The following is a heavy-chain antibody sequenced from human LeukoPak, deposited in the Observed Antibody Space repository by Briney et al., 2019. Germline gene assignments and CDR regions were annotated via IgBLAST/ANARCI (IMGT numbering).Heavy chain of an antibody. CDR3: ARFGGTFDY. CDR2: ISHDGTT. J-gene: IGHJ4*02. Sequence: PSETLSLTCTVSDYSIGSGYSWGWIRQPPGKGLEWIATISHDGTTFYNPSLKSRVTMTLDTSRNQFSLKLSSVTAADTAVYYCARFGGTFDYWGQGTLVTVSS. D-gene: IGHD3-3*01. V-gene: IGHV4-38-2*02. CDR1: DYSIGSGYS.